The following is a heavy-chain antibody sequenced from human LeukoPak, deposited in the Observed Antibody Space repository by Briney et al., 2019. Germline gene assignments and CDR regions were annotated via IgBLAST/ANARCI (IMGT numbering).Heavy chain of an antibody. V-gene: IGHV3-21*04. D-gene: IGHD6-19*01. CDR2: ITTSSSYI. Sequence: GGSLRLSCAASGFTFSTYTMNWVRQAPGKGLEWVSSITTSSSYIYYADSVKGRFTISRDNAKNSLYLQINSPRDEDTAVYYCAKDHLPGIVVADRDYWGQGTLVTVSS. J-gene: IGHJ4*02. CDR3: AKDHLPGIVVADRDY. CDR1: GFTFSTYT.